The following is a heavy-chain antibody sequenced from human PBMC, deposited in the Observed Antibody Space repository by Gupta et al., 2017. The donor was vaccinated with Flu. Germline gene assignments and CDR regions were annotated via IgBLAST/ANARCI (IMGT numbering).Heavy chain of an antibody. CDR1: GYTFPSYG. D-gene: IGHD1-1*01. CDR2: SSAYNGNT. J-gene: IGHJ4*02. CDR3: ARDELEPFVQFDY. Sequence: VHLVQSGAEVKKPGASGKVSCKASGYTFPSYGITWVRQAPGQGREWMGWSSAYNGNTNYAQKLQGRVTMTTDTSTSTAYMELRSLRSDDTAVYYCARDELEPFVQFDYWGQGTLVTVSS. V-gene: IGHV1-18*01.